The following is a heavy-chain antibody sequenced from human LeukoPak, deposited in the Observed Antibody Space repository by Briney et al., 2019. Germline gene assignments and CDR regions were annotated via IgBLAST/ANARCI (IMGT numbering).Heavy chain of an antibody. CDR1: GYTFTGYY. CDR2: INPNSGGT. CDR3: ARDHIKDIVVVPAAMSYYYYGMDV. V-gene: IGHV1-2*06. Sequence: ASVKVSCKASGYTFTGYYMHWVRQAPGQGLEWMGRINPNSGGTNYAQKFQGRVTMTTDTSTSTAYMELRSLRSDDTAVYYCARDHIKDIVVVPAAMSYYYYGMDVWGQGTTVTVSS. J-gene: IGHJ6*02. D-gene: IGHD2-2*01.